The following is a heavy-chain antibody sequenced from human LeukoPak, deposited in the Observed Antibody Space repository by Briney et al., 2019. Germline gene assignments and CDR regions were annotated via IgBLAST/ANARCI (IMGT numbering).Heavy chain of an antibody. CDR3: ARHGAEGEYYYYYYMDV. Sequence: ASETLSLTCTVSGGSISSSSYYWGWIRQPPGKGLEWIGSIYYSGSTYYNPSLKSRVTMSVDTSKNQFSLKLSSVTAADTAVYYCARHGAEGEYYYYYYMDVWGKGTTVTVSS. V-gene: IGHV4-39*01. CDR1: GGSISSSSYY. D-gene: IGHD3-10*01. CDR2: IYYSGST. J-gene: IGHJ6*03.